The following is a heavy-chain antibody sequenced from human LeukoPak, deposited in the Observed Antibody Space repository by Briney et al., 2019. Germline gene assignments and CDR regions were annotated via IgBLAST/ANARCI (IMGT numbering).Heavy chain of an antibody. CDR3: ASKLEGDLFNYYYYGMDV. J-gene: IGHJ6*02. D-gene: IGHD1-1*01. CDR2: MNANSGNT. CDR1: GYTFTSYD. V-gene: IGHV1-8*01. Sequence: ASVKVSCKASGYTFTSYDIHWVRQATGQGLEWMGWMNANSGNTGYAQKFQGRVTMTRNASISTAYMELSSLRSEDTAVYYCASKLEGDLFNYYYYGMDVWGQGTTVTVSS.